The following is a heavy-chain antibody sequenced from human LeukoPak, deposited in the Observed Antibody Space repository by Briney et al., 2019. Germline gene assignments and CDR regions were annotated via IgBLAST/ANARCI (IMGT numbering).Heavy chain of an antibody. D-gene: IGHD2-15*01. CDR2: IYYSGST. CDR1: GASISSSSYY. J-gene: IGHJ5*02. Sequence: SETLSLTCSVSGASISSSSYYWGWLRQPPGKGLEWIGSIYYSGSTFYHPSLKSRVTISVDTSKNQFSLKLSSVTAADTAVYYCARETRSGGSLLRGNWFDPWGQGTLVTVSS. V-gene: IGHV4-39*02. CDR3: ARETRSGGSLLRGNWFDP.